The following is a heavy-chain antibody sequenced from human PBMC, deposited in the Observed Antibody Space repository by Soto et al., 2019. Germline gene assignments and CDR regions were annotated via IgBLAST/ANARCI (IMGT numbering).Heavy chain of an antibody. Sequence: QVQLQESGPGLVKPSETLSLTCTVSGGSVSSGSYYWSWIRQPPGKGLEWIGYIYYRGSTNYNPSLKSRVTISVDTSKNQFSLKLSSVTAADTAVYYCARGALGGIAARRGGMDVWGQGTTVTVSS. V-gene: IGHV4-61*01. CDR3: ARGALGGIAARRGGMDV. CDR1: GGSVSSGSYY. CDR2: IYYRGST. J-gene: IGHJ6*02. D-gene: IGHD6-6*01.